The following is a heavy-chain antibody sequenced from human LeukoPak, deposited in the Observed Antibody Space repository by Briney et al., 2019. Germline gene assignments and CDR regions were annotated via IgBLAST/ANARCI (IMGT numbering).Heavy chain of an antibody. J-gene: IGHJ4*02. Sequence: GASVRVSCKASGYTFTNYGISWVRQAPGQGLEWMGWIIPYNANTNYAQNPQGRVTITTDTSTSTAYMELRSLGSDDTAVYYCARDDVYGDLDFDYWGQGTLVTVSS. V-gene: IGHV1-18*01. CDR3: ARDDVYGDLDFDY. CDR2: IIPYNANT. D-gene: IGHD4-17*01. CDR1: GYTFTNYG.